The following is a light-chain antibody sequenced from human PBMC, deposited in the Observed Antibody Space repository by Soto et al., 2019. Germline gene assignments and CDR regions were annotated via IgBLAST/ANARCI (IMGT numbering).Light chain of an antibody. CDR3: QQYTTYPYT. V-gene: IGKV1-5*01. CDR2: DAS. Sequence: DIQMTQSPSTLSASVGDRVTITCRASQSVTNWLAWYQQKPGKAPNLLIYDASRLQSGIPSRFSGSGSGTEFTLTISSLQPDDFATYYYQQYTTYPYTFGHGTKLEIK. CDR1: QSVTNW. J-gene: IGKJ2*01.